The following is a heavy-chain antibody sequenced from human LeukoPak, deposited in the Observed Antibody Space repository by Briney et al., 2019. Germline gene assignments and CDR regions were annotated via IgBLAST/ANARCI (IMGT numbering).Heavy chain of an antibody. CDR1: GYTFTSYY. CDR2: INPRGGST. CDR3: ARPTRVYSGSYYGTSVFDY. Sequence: ASVKVSCKASGYTFTSYYMHWVRQAPGQGLEWMGIINPRGGSTSYAQKFQGRVTMTRDTSTSTVYMELSSLRSEDTAVYYCARPTRVYSGSYYGTSVFDYWGQGTLVTVSS. V-gene: IGHV1-46*01. D-gene: IGHD1-26*01. J-gene: IGHJ4*02.